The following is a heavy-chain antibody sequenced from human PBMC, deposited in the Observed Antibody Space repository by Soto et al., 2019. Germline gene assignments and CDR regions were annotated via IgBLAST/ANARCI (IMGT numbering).Heavy chain of an antibody. CDR2: VYYSGST. CDR3: ARSYCSGTTCYGDYYFDY. D-gene: IGHD2-2*01. V-gene: IGHV4-59*01. Sequence: SETLSLTCTVSGGSISSYYWSWIRQPPGKGLEWIGYVYYSGSTYYNPSLNSRVTISVDTSKNQFSMKLSSVTAADTAVYYCARSYCSGTTCYGDYYFDYWGQGTLVTVSS. J-gene: IGHJ4*02. CDR1: GGSISSYY.